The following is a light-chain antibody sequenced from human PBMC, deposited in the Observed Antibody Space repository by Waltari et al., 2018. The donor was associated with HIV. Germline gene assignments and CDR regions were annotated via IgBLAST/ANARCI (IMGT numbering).Light chain of an antibody. V-gene: IGLV6-57*02. J-gene: IGLJ3*02. CDR3: QSFHGITAV. Sequence: NFMLTQPHSVSASPGKTVTISCTGSSGRVASNYVQWYQQRPGSAPTTVIYKDDQRPSWVPDRFSGSINSSSNSASLTISGLKTEDEADYYCQSFHGITAVFGGGTKLTVL. CDR1: SGRVASNY. CDR2: KDD.